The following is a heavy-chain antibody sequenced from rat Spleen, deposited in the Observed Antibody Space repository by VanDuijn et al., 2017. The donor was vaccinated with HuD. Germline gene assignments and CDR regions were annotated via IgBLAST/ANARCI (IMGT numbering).Heavy chain of an antibody. J-gene: IGHJ2*01. CDR3: ARRHYGYTDYFDY. V-gene: IGHV5S23*01. D-gene: IGHD1-9*01. CDR1: GFTFSNYD. CDR2: ISPSGGNT. Sequence: EVQLVESGGGLVQPGRSLKLSCAASGFTFSNYDMAWVRQAPTKGLEWVASISPSGGNTYYRDSVKGRFTVSRENAKSTLYLQMDSLRSEDTATYYCARRHYGYTDYFDYWGQGVMVTVSS.